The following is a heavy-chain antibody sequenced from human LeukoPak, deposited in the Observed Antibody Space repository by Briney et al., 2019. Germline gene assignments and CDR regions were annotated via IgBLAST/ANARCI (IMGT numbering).Heavy chain of an antibody. J-gene: IGHJ4*02. CDR1: GYTFTSYD. Sequence: GASVKVSCKASGYTFTSYDINWVRQAAGQGLEWMGWMNPNSGNTGYAQKFQGRVTITRNTSISTAYMELSSLRSEDTAVYYCARPYGSGSGSRQMSDWGQGTLVTVSS. V-gene: IGHV1-8*03. CDR2: MNPNSGNT. CDR3: ARPYGSGSGSRQMSD. D-gene: IGHD3-10*01.